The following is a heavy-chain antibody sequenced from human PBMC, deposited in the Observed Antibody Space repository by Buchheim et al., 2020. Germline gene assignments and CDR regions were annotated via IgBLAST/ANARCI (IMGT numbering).Heavy chain of an antibody. Sequence: QVQLVESGGGLVKPGGSLRLSCAASGFTFSDYYMTWIRQAPGKGLEWVTYISGSSSDTSYADSVKGRFTISRDDAKNSLYLQVNSLRVEDTAVYYCARENLYYFDYWGQGTL. CDR3: ARENLYYFDY. J-gene: IGHJ4*02. CDR2: ISGSSSDT. D-gene: IGHD1-14*01. V-gene: IGHV3-11*06. CDR1: GFTFSDYY.